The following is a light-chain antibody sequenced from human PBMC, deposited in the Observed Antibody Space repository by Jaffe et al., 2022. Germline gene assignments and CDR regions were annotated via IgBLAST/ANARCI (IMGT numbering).Light chain of an antibody. CDR1: QTISSY. CDR2: AAS. CDR3: QHSYSTPYT. J-gene: IGKJ2*01. Sequence: DIQMAQSPSSLSASVGDRVTITCRASQTISSYLNWYQQKPGKAPKLLIYAASSLQSGVPSRFSGSGSGTDFTLTISSLQPEDFATYYCQHSYSTPYTFGQGTKLEIK. V-gene: IGKV1-39*01.